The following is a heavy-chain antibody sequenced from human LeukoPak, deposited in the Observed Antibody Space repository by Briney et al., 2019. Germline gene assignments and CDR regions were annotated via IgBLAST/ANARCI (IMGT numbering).Heavy chain of an antibody. V-gene: IGHV3-30-3*01. CDR1: GFTFSSYA. D-gene: IGHD6-13*01. CDR3: ARSGSSSWYYFDY. Sequence: PGGSLRLSCAASGFTFSSYAMYWVRQAPGKGLEWVALMSYDGSNKYYADSVKGRFTISRDNSKNTLYLQMNSLRAEDTAVYYCARSGSSSWYYFDYWGQGTLVTVSS. J-gene: IGHJ4*02. CDR2: MSYDGSNK.